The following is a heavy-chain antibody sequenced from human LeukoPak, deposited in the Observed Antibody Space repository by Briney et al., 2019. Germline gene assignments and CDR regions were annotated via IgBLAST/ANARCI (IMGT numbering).Heavy chain of an antibody. CDR3: TRRTTIMGLDY. CDR2: IYPGDSDT. V-gene: IGHV5-51*01. D-gene: IGHD5-24*01. J-gene: IGHJ4*02. CDR1: GYSFTNIW. Sequence: GESLKISCKGSGYSFTNIWISWVRQMPGKGLEWMGIIYPGDSDTNYSPSFQGQVTISADKSTSTAYLQWSSLKASDTAIYYCTRRTTIMGLDYWGQGTLVTVSS.